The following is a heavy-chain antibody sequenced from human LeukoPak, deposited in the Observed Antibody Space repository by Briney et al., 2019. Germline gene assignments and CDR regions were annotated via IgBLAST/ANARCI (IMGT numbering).Heavy chain of an antibody. CDR3: ARALWFGETFPAY. J-gene: IGHJ4*02. V-gene: IGHV3-48*01. CDR2: ITSSSSTI. CDR1: GFTFSSYS. D-gene: IGHD3-10*01. Sequence: GGSLRLSCAASGFTFSSYSMNWVRQAPGKGLEWVSYITSSSSTIYYADSVKGRFTISRDNSKNTLYLQMNSLRAEDTAVYYCARALWFGETFPAYWGQGTLVTVSS.